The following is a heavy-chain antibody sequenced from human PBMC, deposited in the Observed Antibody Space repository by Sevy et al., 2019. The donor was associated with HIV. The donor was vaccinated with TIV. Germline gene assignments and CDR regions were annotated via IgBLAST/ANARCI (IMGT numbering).Heavy chain of an antibody. Sequence: ASVKVSCKVSGYTLSKLSMHWVRQAPGKGLEWMGGFHEDGESMYAQKFQGRVTMTEDISTDTAYMELSSLRSEDTAVYYCATDIVVGRDYWGQGTLVTVSS. CDR2: FHEDGES. CDR3: ATDIVVGRDY. CDR1: GYTLSKLS. J-gene: IGHJ4*02. V-gene: IGHV1-24*01. D-gene: IGHD2-2*01.